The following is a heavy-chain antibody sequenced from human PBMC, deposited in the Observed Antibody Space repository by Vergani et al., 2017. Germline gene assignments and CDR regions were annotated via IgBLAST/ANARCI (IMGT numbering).Heavy chain of an antibody. Sequence: KESGPTLVKPTQTLTLTCSFSGFSLNTGEVGVAWIRQPPGKGLEWIGYIYYSGSTYYNPSLKSRVTISVDTSKNQFSLKLSSVTAADTAVYYCARVRRDDSSGYYYYYGMDVWGQGTTVTVSS. V-gene: IGHV4-30-4*08. J-gene: IGHJ6*02. D-gene: IGHD3-22*01. CDR2: IYYSGST. CDR1: GFSLNTGEVG. CDR3: ARVRRDDSSGYYYYYGMDV.